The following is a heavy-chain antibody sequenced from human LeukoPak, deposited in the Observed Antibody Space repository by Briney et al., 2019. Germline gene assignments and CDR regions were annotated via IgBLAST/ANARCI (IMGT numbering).Heavy chain of an antibody. CDR3: ARTLGYCSSTSCYRRGNWFDP. CDR2: INHSGST. Sequence: PSETLSLTCAVYGGSFSGYYWSWIRQPPGKGLEWIGEINHSGSTDYNPSLKSRVTISVDTSKNQFSLKLSSVTAADTAVYYCARTLGYCSSTSCYRRGNWFDPWGQGTLVTVSS. V-gene: IGHV4-34*01. J-gene: IGHJ5*02. D-gene: IGHD2-2*01. CDR1: GGSFSGYY.